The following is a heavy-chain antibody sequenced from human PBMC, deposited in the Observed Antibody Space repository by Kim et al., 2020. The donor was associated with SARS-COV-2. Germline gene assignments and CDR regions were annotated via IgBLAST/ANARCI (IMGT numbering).Heavy chain of an antibody. CDR3: ATSRSGSSHYGMDV. Sequence: SETLSLTCAVYGGSFSDYYWSWIRQPPGKGLEWIGEINHSGSTNYSPSLKSRVTISLDTSKNQFSLKLSSVTAADTAVYYCATSRSGSSHYGMDVWGQGTTVTVSS. J-gene: IGHJ6*02. D-gene: IGHD3-10*01. V-gene: IGHV4-34*01. CDR2: INHSGST. CDR1: GGSFSDYY.